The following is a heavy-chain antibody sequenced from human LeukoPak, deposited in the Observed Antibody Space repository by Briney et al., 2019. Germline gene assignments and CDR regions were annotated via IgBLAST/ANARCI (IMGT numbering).Heavy chain of an antibody. V-gene: IGHV3-23*01. CDR3: AKHIDITMIVVVIPDDAFDI. D-gene: IGHD3-22*01. CDR1: GFTFSSYA. J-gene: IGHJ3*02. CDR2: ISGSGGST. Sequence: GGSLRLSCAASGFTFSSYAMSWVRQAPGKGLEWVSAISGSGGSTYYADSVKGRFTTSRDNSKNTLYLQMNSLRAEDTAVYYCAKHIDITMIVVVIPDDAFDIWGQGTMVTVSS.